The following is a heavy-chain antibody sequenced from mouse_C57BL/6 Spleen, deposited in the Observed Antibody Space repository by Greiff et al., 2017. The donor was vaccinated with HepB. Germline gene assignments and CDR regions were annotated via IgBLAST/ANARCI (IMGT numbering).Heavy chain of an antibody. V-gene: IGHV5-6*01. J-gene: IGHJ2*01. Sequence: EVKLMESGGDLVKPGGSLKLSCAASGFTFSSYGMSWVRQTPDKRLEWVATISSGGSYTYYPDSVKGRFTISRDNAKHTLYLQMSSLKSEDTAMYYCARQKFLTTDYSVDYWGQGTTLTVSS. CDR2: ISSGGSYT. D-gene: IGHD1-1*01. CDR3: ARQKFLTTDYSVDY. CDR1: GFTFSSYG.